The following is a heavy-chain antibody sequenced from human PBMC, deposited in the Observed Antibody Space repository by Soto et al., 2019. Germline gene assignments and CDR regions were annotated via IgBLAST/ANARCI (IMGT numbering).Heavy chain of an antibody. V-gene: IGHV3-33*01. J-gene: IGHJ6*02. D-gene: IGHD3-16*01. CDR1: GFTFSSYG. CDR2: IWYDGSNK. Sequence: PGGSLRLSCAASGFTFSSYGMHWVRQAPGRGLEWVAVIWYDGSNKYYADSVKGRFTISRDNSKNTLFLQMNSLRAEDTAVYYCARVLGGFQLRSHHYYNGMDVWGQGTTVTVSS. CDR3: ARVLGGFQLRSHHYYNGMDV.